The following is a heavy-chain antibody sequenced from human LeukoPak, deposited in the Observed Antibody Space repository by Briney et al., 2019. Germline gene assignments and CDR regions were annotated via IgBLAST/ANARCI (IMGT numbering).Heavy chain of an antibody. Sequence: GGSLRLSRAASGFTFSSYSMNWVRQAPGKGLEWVSYISSSSSTIYYADSVKGRFTISRDNAKNSLYLQMNSLRDEDTAAYYCARAAPYSSSFKYFQHWGQGTLVTVSS. CDR3: ARAAPYSSSFKYFQH. D-gene: IGHD6-13*01. J-gene: IGHJ1*01. CDR2: ISSSSSTI. CDR1: GFTFSSYS. V-gene: IGHV3-48*02.